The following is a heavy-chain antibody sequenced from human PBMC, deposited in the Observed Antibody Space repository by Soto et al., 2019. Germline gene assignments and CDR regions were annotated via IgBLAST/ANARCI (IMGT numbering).Heavy chain of an antibody. CDR3: ARDRVGKGENLNAFDI. V-gene: IGHV4-4*02. J-gene: IGHJ3*02. D-gene: IGHD1-26*01. Sequence: QVQLQESGPGLVKPSGTLSLTCAVSSGSISSSNWWSWVRQPPGKGLEWIGEIYHSGSTNYNPSLKSRVTISVDKAKNQFSLKLSSVTAADTAVYYCARDRVGKGENLNAFDIWGQGTMVTVSS. CDR2: IYHSGST. CDR1: SGSISSSNW.